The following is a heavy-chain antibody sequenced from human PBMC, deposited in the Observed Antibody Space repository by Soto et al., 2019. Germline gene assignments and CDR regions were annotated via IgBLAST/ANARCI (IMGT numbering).Heavy chain of an antibody. Sequence: QVQLQESGPGLVKPSQTLSLTCTVSGGSISSAGYYWNWIRQHPGKGLEWIGFIYYSGSTYYNPSLKSRVTISLDTSKNQFSLKLSSVTAADTADFYCARLPVAANGGAIDYWGQGTLVTVSS. D-gene: IGHD6-19*01. V-gene: IGHV4-31*03. CDR3: ARLPVAANGGAIDY. J-gene: IGHJ4*02. CDR1: GGSISSAGYY. CDR2: IYYSGST.